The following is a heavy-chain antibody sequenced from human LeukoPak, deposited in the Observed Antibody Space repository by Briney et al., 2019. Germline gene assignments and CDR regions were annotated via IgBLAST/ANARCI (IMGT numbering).Heavy chain of an antibody. CDR2: IVVGSGNT. CDR3: AADGGYGSGSHGSMDV. CDR1: GFTFTSSA. V-gene: IGHV1-58*02. J-gene: IGHJ6*03. Sequence: ASVKVSCKASGFTFTSSAMQWVRQARGQRLEWIGWIVVGSGNTNYAQKFHERVTITRDMSTSTAYMELSSLRSGDTAVYYCAADGGYGSGSHGSMDVWGKGTTVTVSS. D-gene: IGHD3-10*01.